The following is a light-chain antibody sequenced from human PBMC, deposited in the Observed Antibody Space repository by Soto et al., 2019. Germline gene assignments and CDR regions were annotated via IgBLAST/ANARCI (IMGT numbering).Light chain of an antibody. J-gene: IGKJ2*01. CDR2: GAS. Sequence: EVLMTQSPAILSLSPGERATLSCRTSQTVSSNLVWYQQKPGQAPRLLIYGASTSATGTPGRFSGSGSGTEFTLTISSLQSEDFAIYYCQQYNNRPPYTFGQGTRLEIK. CDR3: QQYNNRPPYT. V-gene: IGKV3-15*01. CDR1: QTVSSN.